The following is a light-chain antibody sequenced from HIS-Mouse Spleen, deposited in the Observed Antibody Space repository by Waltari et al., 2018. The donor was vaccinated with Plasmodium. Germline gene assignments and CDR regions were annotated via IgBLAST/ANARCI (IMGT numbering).Light chain of an antibody. CDR1: QDISNY. CDR2: DAS. V-gene: IGKV1-33*01. CDR3: QQYDNLPLT. J-gene: IGKJ4*01. Sequence: DIQMTQSPSSLSASVGDRVTITCQASQDISNYLNWYQQKPGKAPKLLIYDASNLETGGASRFSGSGCGTDFTFTISSRQHEDIAAYYCQQYDNLPLTFGEGTKVEIK.